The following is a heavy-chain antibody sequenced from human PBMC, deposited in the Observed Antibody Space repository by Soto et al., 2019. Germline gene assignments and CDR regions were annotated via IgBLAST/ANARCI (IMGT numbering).Heavy chain of an antibody. V-gene: IGHV3-33*01. CDR2: IWYDGSNK. Sequence: GGSLRLSCAASGFTFSSYGMHWVRQAPGKGLEWVAVIWYDGSNKYYADSVKGRFTISRDNSKNTLYLQMNSLRAEDTAVYYCASSALPNRAFDIWGQGTMVTVSS. J-gene: IGHJ3*02. CDR1: GFTFSSYG. CDR3: ASSALPNRAFDI.